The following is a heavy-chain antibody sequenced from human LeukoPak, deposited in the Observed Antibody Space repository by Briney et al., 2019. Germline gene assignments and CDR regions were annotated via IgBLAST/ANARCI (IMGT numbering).Heavy chain of an antibody. CDR1: GFTFSSYG. CDR2: IKSKTDGGMT. D-gene: IGHD1-1*01. V-gene: IGHV3-15*01. J-gene: IGHJ4*02. Sequence: GGSLRLSCAASGFTFSSYGMHWVRQAPGKGLEWVGRIKSKTDGGMTDYAAPVKGRFTISRDDSKNTLYLQMNSLKTEDTAVYYCIWNDAGDYWGQGTLVTVSS. CDR3: IWNDAGDY.